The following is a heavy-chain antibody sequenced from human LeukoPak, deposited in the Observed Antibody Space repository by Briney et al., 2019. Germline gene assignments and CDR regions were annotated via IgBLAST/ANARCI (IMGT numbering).Heavy chain of an antibody. CDR1: GGSISSSSYY. CDR2: IDYSGGI. V-gene: IGHV4-39*01. J-gene: IGHJ4*02. D-gene: IGHD3-10*01. CDR3: ARRGGSGSRGDYYFDY. Sequence: SETLSLTCTVSGGSISSSSYYWGWIRQPPGKGLEWIASIDYSGGIYYNPSLKSRVTISVDTSKDQFSLKLSSVTAADTAVYYCARRGGSGSRGDYYFDYWGRGTLVTVSS.